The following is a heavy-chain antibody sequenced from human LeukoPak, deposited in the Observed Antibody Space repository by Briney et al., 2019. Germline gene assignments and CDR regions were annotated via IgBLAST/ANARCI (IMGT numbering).Heavy chain of an antibody. CDR2: ISGSGGST. J-gene: IGHJ5*02. Sequence: PGGSLRLSCAASGFTFSSYAMSWVRQAPGKGLEWVSAISGSGGSTYYADSVKGRFTISRENAKNSLYLQMNSLRAGDTAVYYCARGVGGNWFDPWGQGTLVTVSS. V-gene: IGHV3-23*01. CDR1: GFTFSSYA. D-gene: IGHD1-26*01. CDR3: ARGVGGNWFDP.